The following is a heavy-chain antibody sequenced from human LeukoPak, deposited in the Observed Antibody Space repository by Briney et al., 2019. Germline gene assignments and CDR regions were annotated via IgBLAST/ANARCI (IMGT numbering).Heavy chain of an antibody. Sequence: SVKVSCKASGGTFSSYAISWVRQAPGQGLEWMGRIIPIFGTANYAQKFQGRVTTTTDESTSTAYMELSSLRSEDTAVYYCARAGYCSGGSCASRYWGQGTLVTVSS. D-gene: IGHD2-15*01. V-gene: IGHV1-69*05. CDR1: GGTFSSYA. CDR2: IIPIFGTA. J-gene: IGHJ4*02. CDR3: ARAGYCSGGSCASRY.